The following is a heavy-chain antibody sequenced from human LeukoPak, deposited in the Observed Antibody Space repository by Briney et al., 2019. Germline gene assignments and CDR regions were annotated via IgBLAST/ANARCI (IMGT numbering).Heavy chain of an antibody. D-gene: IGHD6-19*01. V-gene: IGHV3-7*01. CDR2: INQDGSQK. J-gene: IGHJ4*01. Sequence: PGGSLRLSCSASGFTFTKYRMSWIRQVPGQGLEWVANINQDGSQKFYVDSVEGRFTNSRDNAKNSLYLQMNSLRAEDTDIYYCVRDVDSGWASDYWGHGTLVTVSS. CDR3: VRDVDSGWASDY. CDR1: GFTFTKYR.